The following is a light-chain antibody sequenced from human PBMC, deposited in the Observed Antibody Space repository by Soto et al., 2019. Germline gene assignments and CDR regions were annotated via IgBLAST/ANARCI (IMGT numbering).Light chain of an antibody. J-gene: IGKJ1*01. CDR2: RAS. Sequence: THSPAALSVSPGEGATLSCRASQSINSNLAWYQQKPGQAPRLLMFRASIRATGFPARFSGSGSGTDFTLTISSLQPEDFATYYCQQSYSTHTWTFGQGTKVDIK. CDR1: QSINSN. CDR3: QQSYSTHTWT. V-gene: IGKV3-15*01.